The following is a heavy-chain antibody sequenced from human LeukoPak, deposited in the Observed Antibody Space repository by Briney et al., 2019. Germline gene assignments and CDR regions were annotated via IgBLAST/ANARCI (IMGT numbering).Heavy chain of an antibody. CDR2: ISDSGVTA. J-gene: IGHJ4*02. D-gene: IGHD3-16*01. Sequence: GSLRLSCAAPGFHFSKYAMSWVRQAPGQGLDWVSAISDSGVTAYCADSVKGRFTISRDNSRSTLYLQMNSLRAEDTAVYYCANLNAPYWGNFDYWGLGTLVTVSS. CDR3: ANLNAPYWGNFDY. CDR1: GFHFSKYA. V-gene: IGHV3-23*01.